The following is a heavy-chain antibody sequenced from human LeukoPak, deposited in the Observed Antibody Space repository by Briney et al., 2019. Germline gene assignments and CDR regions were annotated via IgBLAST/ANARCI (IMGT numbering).Heavy chain of an antibody. CDR3: ARDRYYYDSSDFDY. J-gene: IGHJ4*02. CDR2: INPNSGGT. D-gene: IGHD3-22*01. Sequence: ASVKVSCKASGYTFTGYYMHWVRQAPGQGLEWMGWINPNSGGTNYAQKFQGRVTMTRDTSISTAYMELSRLRSDDTAVYYCARDRYYYDSSDFDYWGQETLVTVSS. V-gene: IGHV1-2*02. CDR1: GYTFTGYY.